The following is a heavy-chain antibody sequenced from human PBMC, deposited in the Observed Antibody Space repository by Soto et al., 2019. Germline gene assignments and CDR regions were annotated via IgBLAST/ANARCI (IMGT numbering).Heavy chain of an antibody. V-gene: IGHV5-51*01. D-gene: IGHD1-26*01. CDR3: XRPSLQVGRXAFDI. Sequence: GESLKISCKGSGYNFTSYWIGWVRQMPGKGLEWMGIIFPGDSDTRYSPSFQGQVTISADKSISTAYLQWSSLKASDTAMYYCXRPSLQVGRXAFDIWGQGTMVTVSS. CDR2: IFPGDSDT. J-gene: IGHJ3*02. CDR1: GYNFTSYW.